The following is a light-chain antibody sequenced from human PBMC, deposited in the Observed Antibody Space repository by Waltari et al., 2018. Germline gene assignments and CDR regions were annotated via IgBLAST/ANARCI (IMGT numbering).Light chain of an antibody. V-gene: IGKV4-1*01. CDR2: WAS. CDR3: QQYYSSPRT. J-gene: IGKJ1*01. CDR1: SVLYNSNNKNY. Sequence: SVLYNSNNKNYLAWYQQKPGQPPNLLIYWASTRQSGVPDRFSGGGSGTDFTRTISGLQAEDVAVYYCQQYYSSPRTFGQGTKVEIK.